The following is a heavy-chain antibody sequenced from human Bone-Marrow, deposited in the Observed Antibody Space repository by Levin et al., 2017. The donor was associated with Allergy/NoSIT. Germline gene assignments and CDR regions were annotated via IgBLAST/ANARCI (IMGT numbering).Heavy chain of an antibody. D-gene: IGHD1-14*01. CDR3: ARTGVDTFDI. CDR1: GFIFSNYA. V-gene: IGHV3-30*04. J-gene: IGHJ3*02. Sequence: GESLKISCAASGFIFSNYALHWVRQAPGKGLEWVAVTSYDESNKLYSDSVKGRFSISRDNFKNTLYLQMNSLRAEDTAVYYCARTGVDTFDIWGQGTTVTVSS. CDR2: TSYDESNK.